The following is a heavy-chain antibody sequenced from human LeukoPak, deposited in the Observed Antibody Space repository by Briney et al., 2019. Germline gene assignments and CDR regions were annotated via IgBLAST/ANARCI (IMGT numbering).Heavy chain of an antibody. CDR3: ARIYYSRFDP. CDR2: IYHSGST. V-gene: IGHV4-38-2*01. CDR1: GYSISSGYY. D-gene: IGHD3-10*01. J-gene: IGHJ5*02. Sequence: KPSETLSLTCAVSGYSISSGYYWGWVRQPPGKGLEWIGNIYHSGSTYYNPSLKSRVTMSVDTSKNQFSLKLNSVTAADTAVYYCARIYYSRFDPWGQGTLVTVSS.